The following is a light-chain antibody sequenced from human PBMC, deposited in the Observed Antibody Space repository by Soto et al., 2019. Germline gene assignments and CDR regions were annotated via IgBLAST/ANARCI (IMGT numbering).Light chain of an antibody. CDR2: DAS. Sequence: DIQITQSKSSLSASVGDSFTITCQSSQDISNYLNWYQQKPGKAPKLLIYDASNLDIGVPSRFSGSGSGTHFTFTISSLQPEDFATYYCQLYDYLLITFCHVARLDIK. CDR3: QLYDYLLIT. V-gene: IGKV1-33*01. CDR1: QDISNY. J-gene: IGKJ5*01.